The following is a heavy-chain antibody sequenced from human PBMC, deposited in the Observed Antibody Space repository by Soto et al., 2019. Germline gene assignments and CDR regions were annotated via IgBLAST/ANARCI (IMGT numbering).Heavy chain of an antibody. Sequence: EVQLVESGGGLVKPGGSLRLSCAASGFTFSSYSMNWVRQAPGKGLEWVSSISSSSSYIYYADSVKGRFTISRDNAKNSLDLQMNSLRAEDTAVYYCAPGGGRWPSLPRPIDYWGQGTLVTVSS. D-gene: IGHD1-26*01. CDR1: GFTFSSYS. V-gene: IGHV3-21*01. CDR2: ISSSSSYI. CDR3: APGGGRWPSLPRPIDY. J-gene: IGHJ4*02.